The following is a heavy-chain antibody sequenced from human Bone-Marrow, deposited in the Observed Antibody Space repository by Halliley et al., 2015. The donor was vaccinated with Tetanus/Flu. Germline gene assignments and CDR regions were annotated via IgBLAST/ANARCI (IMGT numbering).Heavy chain of an antibody. CDR3: ARDTKGGRYYGEAQ. D-gene: IGHD3-10*01. J-gene: IGHJ4*02. V-gene: IGHV3-30-3*01. CDR2: ISYDESNK. CDR1: GCPFSSHS. Sequence: SLRLSCAASGCPFSSHSFHWGRLAPGKGLGLVAVISYDESNKYYADSVLNRFTIPRDNSKDTLYLQMNSLRDEDTAVYYCARDTKGGRYYGEAQRGRGPVVRVSS.